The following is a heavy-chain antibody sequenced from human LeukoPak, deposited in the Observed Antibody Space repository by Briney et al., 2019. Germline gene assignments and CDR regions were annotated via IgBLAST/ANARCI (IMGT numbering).Heavy chain of an antibody. J-gene: IGHJ4*02. CDR1: GGSISSSIYY. V-gene: IGHV4-39*07. CDR3: ARAYDLTDY. Sequence: SETLSLTCTVSGGSISSSIYYWGWIRQPPGKGLEWIGSIYYSGSTYYNPSLKSRVTISVDTSKNQFSLKLSSVTAADTAVYYCARAYDLTDYWGQGTLVTVSS. CDR2: IYYSGST. D-gene: IGHD5-12*01.